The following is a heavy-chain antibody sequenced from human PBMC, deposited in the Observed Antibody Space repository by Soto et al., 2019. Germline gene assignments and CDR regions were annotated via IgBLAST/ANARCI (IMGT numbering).Heavy chain of an antibody. CDR2: FSYSGTS. J-gene: IGHJ4*02. Sequence: QMQLQESGPGLVKPSETLSLNCNVTGGSIISTNSFWGWIRQPPGKGLEWIGTFSYSGTSHYKPSRKSRVTISGDTSKNQFSLKLSYVTAADSAVYYCTREAINVRVRGFQFWGQGSLVAVSS. CDR3: TREAINVRVRGFQF. D-gene: IGHD3-10*01. V-gene: IGHV4-39*02. CDR1: GGSIISTNSF.